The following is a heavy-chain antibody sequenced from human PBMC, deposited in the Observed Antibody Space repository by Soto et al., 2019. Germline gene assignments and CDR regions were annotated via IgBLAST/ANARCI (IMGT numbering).Heavy chain of an antibody. D-gene: IGHD1-26*01. Sequence: EVQMVESGGGLVQPGGSLRLSCAVSGFTVITNYISWVRQAPGKGLERVSDIYAGGNTYYADSVKGRFAISRDNSKNTLYLEMKSLRAEDTAVYYCARKKSIVGATGYFDYWGQGTLVSVSS. CDR1: GFTVITNY. CDR2: IYAGGNT. J-gene: IGHJ4*02. CDR3: ARKKSIVGATGYFDY. V-gene: IGHV3-66*01.